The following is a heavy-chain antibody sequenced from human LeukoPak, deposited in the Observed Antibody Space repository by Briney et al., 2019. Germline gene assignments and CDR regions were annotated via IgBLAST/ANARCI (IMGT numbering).Heavy chain of an antibody. V-gene: IGHV1-18*01. CDR1: GYTFTSYG. J-gene: IGHJ4*02. D-gene: IGHD5-18*01. CDR3: ARDSPGASYGFKFSDY. CDR2: INAYNGNT. Sequence: GASVKVSCKASGYTFTSYGISWVRQAPGQGLEWMGWINAYNGNTNYAQKLQGRVTMTTDTSTSTAYMELRSLRSDDTAVYYCARDSPGASYGFKFSDYWGQGTLVTVSS.